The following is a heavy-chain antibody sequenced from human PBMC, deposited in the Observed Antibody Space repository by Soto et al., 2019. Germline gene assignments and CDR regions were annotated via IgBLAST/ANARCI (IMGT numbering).Heavy chain of an antibody. CDR2: ITGSGGGT. CDR1: GFTFSSYA. V-gene: IGHV3-23*01. Sequence: GSLRLSCAASGFTFSSYAMTWVRQAPAKGLEWVSAITGSGGGTFYADSVKGRFTISRDNSKNTLHLQMNSLRAEDTAIYYCAGGDCSSTSCYGYYYYGLDVWGQGTTVTVSS. CDR3: AGGDCSSTSCYGYYYYGLDV. J-gene: IGHJ6*02. D-gene: IGHD2-2*01.